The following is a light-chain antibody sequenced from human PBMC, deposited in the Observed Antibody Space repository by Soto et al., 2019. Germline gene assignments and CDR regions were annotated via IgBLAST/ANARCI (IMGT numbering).Light chain of an antibody. CDR2: DSS. CDR1: QSMSSNY. CDR3: QQYGSTPLA. Sequence: EIVLTQSPGTLSLSPGDRATLSCRASQSMSSNYLAWYQQKPGQAPRLLVYDSSSRATGIPDRFSGSVSGTDFTLTVNRLDPEDFAVYYCQQYGSTPLAFGGGTKVEIK. V-gene: IGKV3-20*01. J-gene: IGKJ4*01.